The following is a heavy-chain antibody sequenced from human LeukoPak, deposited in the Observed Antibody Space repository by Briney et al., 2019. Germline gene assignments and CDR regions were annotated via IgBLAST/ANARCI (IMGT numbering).Heavy chain of an antibody. V-gene: IGHV4-38-2*01. CDR3: ARGFCSSIDCYIDAFDF. Sequence: SETLSLTCAVSGYSISSGFYWVWIRQSPGKGLEWLASIYGGGTTYYNPALKNRLTISLDTSKNHFSVNLTSVTAADTAVYYCARGFCSSIDCYIDAFDFWGQGTMVTVSS. J-gene: IGHJ3*01. CDR1: GYSISSGFY. CDR2: IYGGGTT. D-gene: IGHD2-2*02.